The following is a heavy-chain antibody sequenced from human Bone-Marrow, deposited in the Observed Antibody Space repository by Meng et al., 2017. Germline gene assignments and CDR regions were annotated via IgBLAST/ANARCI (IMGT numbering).Heavy chain of an antibody. CDR3: ARVAAAGEYYSYYGMDV. D-gene: IGHD6-13*01. CDR2: INTNTGNP. CDR1: GYTFTSYA. J-gene: IGHJ6*01. V-gene: IGHV7-4-1*02. Sequence: ASVKVSCKASGYTFTSYAMNWVRQAPGQGLEWMGWINTNTGNPTYAQGFTGRFVFSLDTSVSTAYLQISSLKAEDTAVYYCARVAAAGEYYSYYGMDVWGQGSTVTVSS.